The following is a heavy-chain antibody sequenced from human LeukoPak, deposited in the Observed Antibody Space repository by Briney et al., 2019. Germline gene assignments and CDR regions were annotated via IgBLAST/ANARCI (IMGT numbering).Heavy chain of an antibody. J-gene: IGHJ4*02. D-gene: IGHD6-19*01. Sequence: ASLRLSCTASGYTFTSYGISWVRQAPGQGLEWMGWISAYNGNTNYAQTLKGRVTMTTDTSTSTAYMELRSLRSDDTAVYYCARTRPVAGGDYWGQGTLVTVSS. CDR1: GYTFTSYG. CDR3: ARTRPVAGGDY. CDR2: ISAYNGNT. V-gene: IGHV1-18*01.